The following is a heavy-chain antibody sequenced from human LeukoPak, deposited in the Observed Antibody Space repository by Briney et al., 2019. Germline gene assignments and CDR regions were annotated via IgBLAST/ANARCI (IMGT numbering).Heavy chain of an antibody. CDR3: ARGMYFYDTSGYPHPFDY. D-gene: IGHD3-22*01. V-gene: IGHV1-2*02. CDR2: INPDSGGT. J-gene: IGHJ4*02. Sequence: ASVKVSCNASGYRFSDYYLHWVRQAPGQGLEWMGWINPDSGGTKYAQNYQGRVTMTRDTSITTAYMELSRLRSDDRAVYYCARGMYFYDTSGYPHPFDYWGQGTLVTVSS. CDR1: GYRFSDYY.